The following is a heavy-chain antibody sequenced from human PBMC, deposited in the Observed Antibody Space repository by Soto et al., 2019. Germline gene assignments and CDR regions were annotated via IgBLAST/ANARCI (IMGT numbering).Heavy chain of an antibody. V-gene: IGHV1-69*13. CDR3: VLGYCTNCVCYWGHYYYGMDV. D-gene: IGHD2-8*01. Sequence: ASVKVSCKASGGTFSSYAISWVRQAPGQGLEWMGGIIPIFGTANYAQKFQGRVTITADESTSTAYMELSSLRSEDTAVYYCVLGYCTNCVCYWGHYYYGMDVWGQGTKVTVSS. CDR2: IIPIFGTA. CDR1: GGTFSSYA. J-gene: IGHJ6*02.